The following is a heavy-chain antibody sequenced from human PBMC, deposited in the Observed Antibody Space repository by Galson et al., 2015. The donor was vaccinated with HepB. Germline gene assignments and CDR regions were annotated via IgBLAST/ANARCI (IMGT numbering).Heavy chain of an antibody. CDR1: GFTFSSYA. J-gene: IGHJ3*02. CDR2: ISYDGSNK. D-gene: IGHD4-17*01. V-gene: IGHV3-30*04. CDR3: ARDANYGDYALSAFDI. Sequence: LRLSCAASGFTFSSYAMHWVRQAPGKGLEWVTVISYDGSNKYYADSVKGRFTISRDDSKNTLYLQMNSLRAEDTAVYYCARDANYGDYALSAFDIWGQGTMVTVSS.